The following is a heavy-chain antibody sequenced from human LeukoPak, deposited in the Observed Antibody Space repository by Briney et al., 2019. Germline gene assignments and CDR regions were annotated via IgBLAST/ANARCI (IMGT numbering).Heavy chain of an antibody. CDR3: ARVSGSSSYYFDY. D-gene: IGHD1-26*01. CDR2: ISSSSSYI. Sequence: GGSLRLSCAASGFTFISYSMNWVRQAPGKGLEGVSSISSSSSYIYYADSVKGRFTISRDNAKNSLYLQMNSLRAEDTAVYYCARVSGSSSYYFDYWGQGTLVTVSS. V-gene: IGHV3-21*01. CDR1: GFTFISYS. J-gene: IGHJ4*02.